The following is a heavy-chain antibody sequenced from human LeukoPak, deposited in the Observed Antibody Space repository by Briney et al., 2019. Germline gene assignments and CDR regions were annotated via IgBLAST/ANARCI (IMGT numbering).Heavy chain of an antibody. CDR3: AKDTPTASVDIVATPPVYFDY. D-gene: IGHD5-12*01. CDR2: ISGSGGST. Sequence: PGGSLRLSCAASGFTFSSYAMSWVRQAPGKGLEWVSAISGSGGSTYYADSVKGRFTISRDNSKNTLYLQMNSLRAEDTAVYYCAKDTPTASVDIVATPPVYFDYWGQGTLVTVSS. J-gene: IGHJ4*02. V-gene: IGHV3-23*01. CDR1: GFTFSSYA.